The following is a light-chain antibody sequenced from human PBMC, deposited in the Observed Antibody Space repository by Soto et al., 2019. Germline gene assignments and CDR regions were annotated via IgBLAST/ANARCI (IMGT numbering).Light chain of an antibody. CDR1: QGIDGW. V-gene: IGKV1-5*03. CDR2: KAS. CDR3: QQYNSYTIT. J-gene: IGKJ5*01. Sequence: DIQMTPSPSTLSASVGDRVTITCRASQGIDGWLAWYQQKPGKAPKLLIYKASSLESGVPSRFSGSGSGTEFTLTISSLQPDDFATYYCQQYNSYTITFGQGTRLEIK.